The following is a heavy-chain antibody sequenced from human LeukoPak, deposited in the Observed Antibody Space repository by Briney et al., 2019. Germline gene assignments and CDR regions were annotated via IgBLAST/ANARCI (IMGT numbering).Heavy chain of an antibody. D-gene: IGHD1-20*01. V-gene: IGHV4-61*02. CDR1: GGSISSGSYY. CDR3: ARDASNWNYWYFDL. J-gene: IGHJ2*01. Sequence: PSETLSLTCTVSGGSISSGSYYWSWIRQPAGKGLEWIGRIYTSGSTNYNPSLKSRVTISVDTSKNQFSLKLSSVTAADTAVYYCARDASNWNYWYFDLWGRGTLVTVSS. CDR2: IYTSGST.